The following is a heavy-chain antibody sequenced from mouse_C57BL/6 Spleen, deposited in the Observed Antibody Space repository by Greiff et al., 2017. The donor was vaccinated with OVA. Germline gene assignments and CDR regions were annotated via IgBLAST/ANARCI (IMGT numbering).Heavy chain of an antibody. Sequence: VQLKESGPELVKPGASVKISSKASGYSFTGYYMNWVKQSPEKSLEWIGEINPSTGGTTYNQKFKAKATLTVDKSSSTAYMQLKSLTSEDSAVYYCARSLGSSYHYYAMDYWGQGTSVTVSS. CDR1: GYSFTGYY. V-gene: IGHV1-42*01. D-gene: IGHD1-1*01. CDR2: INPSTGGT. J-gene: IGHJ4*01. CDR3: ARSLGSSYHYYAMDY.